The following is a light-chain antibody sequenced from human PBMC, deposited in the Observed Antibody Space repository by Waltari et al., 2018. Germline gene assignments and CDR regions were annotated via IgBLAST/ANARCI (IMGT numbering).Light chain of an antibody. CDR1: QDIRND. Sequence: AIKMTQSPSSLSASVGDRVTVTCRASQDIRNDLGWYQQKPGKAPKLLIYAAYTLQSGVPSRFSGSGFGTEFTLTISSLQPEDFATYYCLQDYNYPRAFGQGTKVEMK. J-gene: IGKJ1*01. CDR3: LQDYNYPRA. V-gene: IGKV1-6*01. CDR2: AAY.